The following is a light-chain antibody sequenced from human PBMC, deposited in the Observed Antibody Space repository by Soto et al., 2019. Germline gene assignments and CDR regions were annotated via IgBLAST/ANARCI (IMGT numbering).Light chain of an antibody. CDR3: GTWDSSLSVGV. Sequence: QSVLTQPPSVSEAPGQKVTISCSGSSSNIGNNYVSWYQQLPGTAPKLLIYDNNKRPSGIPDRFSGFKSGTSATLGITGLQTGDEADYYCGTWDSSLSVGVFGGGTQLTVL. CDR1: SSNIGNNY. V-gene: IGLV1-51*01. J-gene: IGLJ2*01. CDR2: DNN.